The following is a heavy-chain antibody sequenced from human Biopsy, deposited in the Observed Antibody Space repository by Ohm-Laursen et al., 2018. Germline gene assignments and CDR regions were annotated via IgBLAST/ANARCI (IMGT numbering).Heavy chain of an antibody. CDR2: LYYNGFT. V-gene: IGHV4-59*08. CDR1: GGSPCSFY. D-gene: IGHD3-16*01. Sequence: SQTLSLSSPASGGSPCSFYWSWIRQPPGQGLEWFGFLYYNGFTNFNSSIKSRVTIAVDPFSIQFSLKRSTVTAADTAAYYCARHSGGNYAHLDYWGQGNLVTVSS. J-gene: IGHJ4*02. CDR3: ARHSGGNYAHLDY.